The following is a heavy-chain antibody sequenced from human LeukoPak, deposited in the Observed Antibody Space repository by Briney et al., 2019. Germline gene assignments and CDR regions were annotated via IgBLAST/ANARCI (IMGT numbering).Heavy chain of an antibody. V-gene: IGHV1-69*13. CDR3: ASEPRGNYYYGMDV. J-gene: IGHJ6*02. CDR2: IIPIFGTA. CDR1: GGTFSSYA. Sequence: GASVNVSCKASGGTFSSYAISWVRQAPGQGLEWMGGIIPIFGTASYAQKFQGRVTITADESTSTAYMELSSLRSEDTAVYYCASEPRGNYYYGMDVWGQGTTVTVSS.